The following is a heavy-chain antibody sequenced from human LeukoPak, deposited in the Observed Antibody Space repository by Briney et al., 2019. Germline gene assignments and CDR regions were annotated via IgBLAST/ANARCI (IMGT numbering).Heavy chain of an antibody. Sequence: GGSLRLSCAASGFTFSSYWMHGVRQAPGKGVVWVSRINSDGSSTSYADSVKGRFTISRDNAKNTLYLQMNSLRAEDTAVYYCARAPLLWFGELLGTGSYYFDYWGQGTLVTVSS. CDR2: INSDGSST. V-gene: IGHV3-74*01. J-gene: IGHJ4*02. D-gene: IGHD3-10*01. CDR3: ARAPLLWFGELLGTGSYYFDY. CDR1: GFTFSSYW.